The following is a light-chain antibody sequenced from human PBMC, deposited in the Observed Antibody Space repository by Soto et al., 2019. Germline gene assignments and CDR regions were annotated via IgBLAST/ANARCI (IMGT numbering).Light chain of an antibody. J-gene: IGLJ1*01. Sequence: QSALTQPASVSGSPGQSITISCIGTSSDVGGYNYVSWYQQYQGKAPKLMIYDVSNRPSGVSNRFSGSKSGNTASLTISGLHAEDEADYYCSSYTSSSTLLFGTGTKLTVL. V-gene: IGLV2-14*01. CDR1: SSDVGGYNY. CDR3: SSYTSSSTLL. CDR2: DVS.